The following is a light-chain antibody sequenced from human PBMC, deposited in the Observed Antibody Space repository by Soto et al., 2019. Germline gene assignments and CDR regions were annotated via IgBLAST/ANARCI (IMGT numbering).Light chain of an antibody. CDR2: SAS. J-gene: IGKJ4*01. CDR1: QSVRND. CDR3: QQRTNWPPT. V-gene: IGKV3-11*01. Sequence: EIVLTQSPATLSLSPGERATLSCRASQSVRNDLVWYHQKPGQAPRVLIYSASNRPTGIPARFSGSGSGTDFPLTISSLEPEDFAVYYCQQRTNWPPTFGGGTKVEMK.